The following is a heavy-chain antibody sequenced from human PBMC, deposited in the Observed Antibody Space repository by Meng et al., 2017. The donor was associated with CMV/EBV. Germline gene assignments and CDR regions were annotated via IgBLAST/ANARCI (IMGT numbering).Heavy chain of an antibody. V-gene: IGHV5-10-1*01. D-gene: IGHD6-13*01. Sequence: FTSYWNSWVRQMPGKGLEWMGRIDPSDSYTNYSPSFQGHVTISADKSISTAYLQWSSLKASDTAMYYCARQTKGSSWYDRGNWFDPWGQGTLVTVSS. J-gene: IGHJ5*02. CDR2: IDPSDSYT. CDR3: ARQTKGSSWYDRGNWFDP. CDR1: FTSYW.